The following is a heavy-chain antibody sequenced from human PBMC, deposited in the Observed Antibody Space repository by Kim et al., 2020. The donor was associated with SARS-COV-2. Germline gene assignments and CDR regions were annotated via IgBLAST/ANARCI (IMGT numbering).Heavy chain of an antibody. CDR2: IKSKTDGGTT. V-gene: IGHV3-15*01. D-gene: IGHD3-16*01. CDR3: TTRVWGAAGSKLIYYGMDV. J-gene: IGHJ6*02. CDR1: GFTFSNAW. Sequence: GGSLRLSCAASGFTFSNAWMSWVRQAPGKGLEWVGRIKSKTDGGTTDYAAPVKGRFTISRDDSKNTLYLQMNSLKTEDTAVYYCTTRVWGAAGSKLIYYGMDVWGQGTTVTVSS.